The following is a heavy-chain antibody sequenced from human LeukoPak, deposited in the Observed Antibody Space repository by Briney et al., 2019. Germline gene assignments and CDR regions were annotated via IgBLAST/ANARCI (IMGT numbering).Heavy chain of an antibody. Sequence: GGSLRLSCAASGFTFSSYWMSWVRQAPGKGLEWVANIKQDGSEKYYVDSVKGRFTISRDNAKNSLYLQMNSLRAEDTAVYYCARDRGDWLPRDIDYWGQGTLVTVSS. CDR2: IKQDGSEK. CDR1: GFTFSSYW. J-gene: IGHJ4*02. D-gene: IGHD2-21*02. V-gene: IGHV3-7*01. CDR3: ARDRGDWLPRDIDY.